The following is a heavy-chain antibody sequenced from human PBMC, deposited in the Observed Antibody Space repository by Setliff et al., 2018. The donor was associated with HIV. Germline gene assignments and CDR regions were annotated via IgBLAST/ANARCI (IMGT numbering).Heavy chain of an antibody. V-gene: IGHV3-74*01. CDR2: INSDGSTT. J-gene: IGHJ1*01. CDR1: EFTFSDSW. CDR3: AKGVVVATTYFQY. Sequence: PGGSLRLSCEASEFTFSDSWMHWVRQVPGQGLVWVSTINSDGSTTSYADSVKGRFTISRDNARNTLYLQMSGLRAEDSAVYYCAKGVVVATTYFQYWGQGTLVTVSS. D-gene: IGHD1-26*01.